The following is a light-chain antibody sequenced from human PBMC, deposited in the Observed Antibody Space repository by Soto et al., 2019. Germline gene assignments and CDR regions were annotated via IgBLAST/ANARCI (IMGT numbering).Light chain of an antibody. V-gene: IGKV1-5*03. Sequence: IQLTQSPSTLSASVGDRVTITCRASQSISSWLAWYQQKPGRAPKLLIYKVSNLQSGVPSRFSGSVSGTEFTLTISSLQPDEFADYYCQQYNSDSKCTFGQGTKVDIK. CDR1: QSISSW. CDR2: KVS. J-gene: IGKJ1*01. CDR3: QQYNSDSKCT.